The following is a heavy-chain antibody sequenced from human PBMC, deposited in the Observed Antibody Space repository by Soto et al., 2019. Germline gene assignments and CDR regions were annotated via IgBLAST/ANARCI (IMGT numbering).Heavy chain of an antibody. V-gene: IGHV4-59*01. Sequence: SETLSLTCTVSGGSLTNYFWTWIRQSPGEGLEWIAYIRYSGKTGYNPSLKSRVTISLDTPKNQFSLKLTSVTAADTAIYYCARFQYTVVTPFDLWGQGTMVTVSS. CDR1: GGSLTNYF. CDR3: ARFQYTVVTPFDL. J-gene: IGHJ3*01. CDR2: IRYSGKT. D-gene: IGHD2-21*02.